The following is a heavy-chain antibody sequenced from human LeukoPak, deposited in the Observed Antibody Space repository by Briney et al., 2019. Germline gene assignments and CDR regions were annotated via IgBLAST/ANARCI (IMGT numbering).Heavy chain of an antibody. J-gene: IGHJ4*02. Sequence: ASVKVSCKASGYTFTGYYMHWVRQAPEQGLEWMGWINPNSGGTNYAQKFQGRVTMTRDTSISTAYMELSRLRSDDTAVYYCARVGYYDSSGYHRGFDYWGQGTLVTVSS. CDR3: ARVGYYDSSGYHRGFDY. CDR2: INPNSGGT. D-gene: IGHD3-22*01. CDR1: GYTFTGYY. V-gene: IGHV1-2*02.